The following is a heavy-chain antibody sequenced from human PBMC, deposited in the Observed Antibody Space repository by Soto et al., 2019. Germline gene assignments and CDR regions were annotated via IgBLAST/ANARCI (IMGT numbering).Heavy chain of an antibody. CDR3: ARGELLAEYSFDY. V-gene: IGHV3-33*01. J-gene: IGHJ4*02. CDR1: GFTFTSYG. Sequence: QVQLVESGGGVVHPGTSLRLSCAASGFTFTSYGLHWVRQAPGKGLEWVAFIWYDGSNKYYADSVKGRFTISRDNSRITLYLQMNSLRAEDTAMYYSARGELLAEYSFDYWGQGTLVTVSS. CDR2: IWYDGSNK. D-gene: IGHD3-10*01.